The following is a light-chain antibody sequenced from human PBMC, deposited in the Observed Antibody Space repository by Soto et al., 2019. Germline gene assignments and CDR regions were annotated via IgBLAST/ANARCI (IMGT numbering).Light chain of an antibody. J-gene: IGKJ4*01. CDR1: LPISNY. CDR2: AAS. CDR3: KTYHSAPLT. V-gene: IGKV1-27*01. Sequence: DVEXTQSPSWLSSSLVYIVTITFRASLPISNYLAWYQQKPGKIPNLLIYAASNFQAGVPSRFSGSGSGTDFTLTISSLQPEDAEPSHCKTYHSAPLTFGGGTKVAIK.